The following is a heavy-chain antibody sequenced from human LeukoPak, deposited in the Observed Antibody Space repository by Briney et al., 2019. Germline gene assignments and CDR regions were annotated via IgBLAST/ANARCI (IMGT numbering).Heavy chain of an antibody. J-gene: IGHJ4*02. Sequence: SGGSLRLSYAASGFTFSNYWMHWIRQVPGKGLVWVSHIKYDGSATNYADSVKGRFTISRDNAKNTLYLQMNSLRAEDTAVYYCVSGSLQSGYNFDYWGQGALVTVSS. CDR2: IKYDGSAT. V-gene: IGHV3-74*01. D-gene: IGHD3-3*01. CDR1: GFTFSNYW. CDR3: VSGSLQSGYNFDY.